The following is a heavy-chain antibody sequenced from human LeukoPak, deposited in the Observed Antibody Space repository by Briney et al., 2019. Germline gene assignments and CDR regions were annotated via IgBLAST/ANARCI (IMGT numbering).Heavy chain of an antibody. CDR2: VKGKTDGAAP. CDR1: GFTFSNAW. J-gene: IGHJ4*01. D-gene: IGHD2-21*01. CDR3: ITEHN. Sequence: PGGSLRLSCKTSGFTFSNAWMSWVRQAPGKGLEWVGRVKGKTDGAAPDYAAPVKGRFSISTDDSRDTLYLQMRGLKTEDTAVYCCITEHNWGHGTLVTVSS. V-gene: IGHV3-15*01.